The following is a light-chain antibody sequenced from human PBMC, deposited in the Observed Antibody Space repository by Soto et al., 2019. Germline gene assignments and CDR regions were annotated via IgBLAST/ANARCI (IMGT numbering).Light chain of an antibody. V-gene: IGKV3-11*01. CDR1: QSVTTS. CDR3: QHRNNWPSVT. Sequence: EIVLTQSPATLSLPPGDRATLSCRASQSVTTSLAWYQLQPGQAPRLLLYDTSKRPTGIPARFSGSGSGTHFTLTISSLEPEDFAVYYCQHRNNWPSVTFGGGTKVDIK. CDR2: DTS. J-gene: IGKJ4*01.